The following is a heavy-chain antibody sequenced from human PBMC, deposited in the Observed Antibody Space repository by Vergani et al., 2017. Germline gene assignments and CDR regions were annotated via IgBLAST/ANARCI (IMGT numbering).Heavy chain of an antibody. CDR2: IVVGSGNT. Sequence: QLVQSGAEVKKPGASVKVSCKASGYTFTSYGISWVRQAPGQGLEWMGWIVVGSGNTNYAQKFQERVTITRDMSTSTAYMELSSLRSEDTAVYYCAADQRSGYYHSYYYYYMDVWGKGP. V-gene: IGHV1-58*02. CDR1: GYTFTSYG. CDR3: AADQRSGYYHSYYYYYMDV. D-gene: IGHD3-22*01. J-gene: IGHJ6*03.